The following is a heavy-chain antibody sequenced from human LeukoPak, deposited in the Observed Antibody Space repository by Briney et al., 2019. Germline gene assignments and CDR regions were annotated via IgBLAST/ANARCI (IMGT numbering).Heavy chain of an antibody. Sequence: SETLSLTCTVSGGSISSYYRSWIRQPPGKGLEWIGYIYYSGSTNYNPSLKSRVTISVDTSKNQFSLKLSSVTAADTAVYYCARAPRSIGYYGMDVWGKGTTVTVSS. J-gene: IGHJ6*04. CDR2: IYYSGST. CDR1: GGSISSYY. CDR3: ARAPRSIGYYGMDV. D-gene: IGHD2-15*01. V-gene: IGHV4-59*01.